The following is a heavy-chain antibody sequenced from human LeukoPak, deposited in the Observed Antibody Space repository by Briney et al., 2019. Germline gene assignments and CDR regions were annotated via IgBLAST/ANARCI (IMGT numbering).Heavy chain of an antibody. CDR2: MNPNSGNT. V-gene: IGHV1-8*03. J-gene: IGHJ5*02. Sequence: ASVKVSCKASGGTFSSYAISWVRQATGQGLEWMGWMNPNSGNTGYAQKFQGRVTITRDTSISTAYMELSSLRSEDTAVYYCARGYYYDSSGYYPSGWFDPRGQGTLVTVSS. CDR1: GGTFSSYA. D-gene: IGHD3-22*01. CDR3: ARGYYYDSSGYYPSGWFDP.